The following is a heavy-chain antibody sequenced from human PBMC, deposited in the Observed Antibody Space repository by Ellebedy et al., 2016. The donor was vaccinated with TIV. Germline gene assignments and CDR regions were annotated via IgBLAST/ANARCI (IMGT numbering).Heavy chain of an antibody. D-gene: IGHD5-24*01. J-gene: IGHJ4*02. CDR3: ARDMGRWLQFLAY. CDR2: IRSDGITT. V-gene: IGHV3-48*03. CDR1: GFAFNNYN. Sequence: GGSLRLSCAASGFAFNNYNMIRVRQATGKGLEWISYIRSDGITTDYADSVKGRFTISRDNAKASVYLQMNSLRAEDTAVYYCARDMGRWLQFLAYWGQGTLVTVSS.